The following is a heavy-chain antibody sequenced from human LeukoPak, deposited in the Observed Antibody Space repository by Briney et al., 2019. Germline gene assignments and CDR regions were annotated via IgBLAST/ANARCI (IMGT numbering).Heavy chain of an antibody. CDR3: ARVFGSTSPWDAFDI. CDR1: GGTFSSYA. J-gene: IGHJ3*02. V-gene: IGHV1-69*05. Sequence: SVKVSCKASGGTFSSYAISWVRQAPGQGLEWMGGIIPIFGTANYAQKFQGRVTITTDESTSTAYMELSSLRSEDTAVYYCARVFGSTSPWDAFDIWGQGTMVTVSS. D-gene: IGHD2-2*01. CDR2: IIPIFGTA.